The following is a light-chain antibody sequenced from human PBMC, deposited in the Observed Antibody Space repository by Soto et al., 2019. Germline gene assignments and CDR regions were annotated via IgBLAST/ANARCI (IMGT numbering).Light chain of an antibody. CDR1: QTISSW. CDR3: QQVKSYPWT. J-gene: IGKJ1*01. V-gene: IGKV1-5*03. CDR2: KAS. Sequence: DIQMSQTLSTLSGSVGDRVTLTCWASQTISSWLAWYQQKPGKAPKLLIYKASTLKSGVPSRFSGSGSGTEFTLTISSLQPEDFATYYCQQVKSYPWTFGQGTKVDIK.